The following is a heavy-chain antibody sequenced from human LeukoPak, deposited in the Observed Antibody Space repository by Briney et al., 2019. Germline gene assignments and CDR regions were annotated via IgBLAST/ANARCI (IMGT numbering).Heavy chain of an antibody. CDR3: ARTALRGNYDSSGYYYGNIDY. Sequence: ASVKVSCKASGGTFSSHAISWVRQAPGQGLEWMGGIIPIFGTANYAQRFRGRVTITTDESMSTAYMELSSLRSEDTAVYYCARTALRGNYDSSGYYYGNIDYWGQGTLVTVSS. CDR2: IIPIFGTA. J-gene: IGHJ4*02. D-gene: IGHD3-22*01. CDR1: GGTFSSHA. V-gene: IGHV1-69*05.